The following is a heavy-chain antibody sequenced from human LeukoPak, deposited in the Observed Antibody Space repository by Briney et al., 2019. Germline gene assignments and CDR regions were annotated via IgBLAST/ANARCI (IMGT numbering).Heavy chain of an antibody. J-gene: IGHJ6*02. Sequence: PGGSLRLSCAASGFTFTNYWMNWVRQAPGKGLEWVSYISSSSSTIYYADSVKGRFTISRDNAKNSLYLQMNSLRDEDTAVYYCARDLLDYYYYGMDVWGQGTTVIVSS. CDR3: ARDLLDYYYYGMDV. CDR2: ISSSSSTI. D-gene: IGHD2-15*01. CDR1: GFTFTNYW. V-gene: IGHV3-48*02.